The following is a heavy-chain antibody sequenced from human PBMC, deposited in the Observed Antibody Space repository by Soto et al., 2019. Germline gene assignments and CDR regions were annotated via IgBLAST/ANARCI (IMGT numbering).Heavy chain of an antibody. CDR2: ISAYNGNT. Sequence: GASVKVSCXASGYTFTSYGISWVRQAPGQGLEWMGWISAYNGNTNYAQKLQGRVTMTTDTSTSTAYMDLRNLRSDDTAVYYCARVLWFGELSHYYYAMDVWGQGTTVTVSS. J-gene: IGHJ6*02. CDR3: ARVLWFGELSHYYYAMDV. D-gene: IGHD3-10*01. V-gene: IGHV1-18*01. CDR1: GYTFTSYG.